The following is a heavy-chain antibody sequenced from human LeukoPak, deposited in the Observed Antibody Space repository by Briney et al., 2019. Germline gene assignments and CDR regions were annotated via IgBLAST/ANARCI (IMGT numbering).Heavy chain of an antibody. J-gene: IGHJ5*02. CDR3: ARVGRGLAVSPGISSPPFDP. CDR2: IIPIRGIA. CDR1: GGTFSSYA. D-gene: IGHD6-19*01. Sequence: SVKLSCKASGGTFSSYAISLVRQAPGQGLEWVGRIIPIRGIANYAQKFQGRVTITGDKSTSTAYMELSSLRSEDTAVYYCARVGRGLAVSPGISSPPFDPWGQGTLVTVSS. V-gene: IGHV1-69*04.